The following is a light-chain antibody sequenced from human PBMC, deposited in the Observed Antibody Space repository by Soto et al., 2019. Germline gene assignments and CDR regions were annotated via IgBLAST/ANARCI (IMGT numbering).Light chain of an antibody. CDR2: AVS. Sequence: AIQMTQSPSSLSASVGDRVTITCRASQGIGNDLGWYQQRPGKAPKVLIYAVSTLQFGVPPRFSGSESGTDFTLTISSLQPEDSATYYCLQDHDYPHTFGQGTRLEVK. J-gene: IGKJ1*01. CDR1: QGIGND. V-gene: IGKV1-6*01. CDR3: LQDHDYPHT.